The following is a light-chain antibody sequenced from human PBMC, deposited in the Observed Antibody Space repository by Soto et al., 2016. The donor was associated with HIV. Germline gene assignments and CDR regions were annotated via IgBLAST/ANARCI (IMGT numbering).Light chain of an antibody. CDR1: QTIRKY. V-gene: IGKV1-39*01. CDR2: TTS. J-gene: IGKJ4*01. CDR3: QQSYTTPLT. Sequence: DIQMTQSPSSLSASVGDRVIITCRASQTIRKYLNWYQQKPGKAPVLLISTTSSLQSGVASRFSGSGSGAEFTLTISNLQPEDFATYYCQQSYTTPLTFGGGTK.